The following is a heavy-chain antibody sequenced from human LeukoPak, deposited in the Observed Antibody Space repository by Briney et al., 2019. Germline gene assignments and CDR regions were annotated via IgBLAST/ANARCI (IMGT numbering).Heavy chain of an antibody. CDR3: ARAGVGVVVPAAAYYYCYYMDV. J-gene: IGHJ6*03. V-gene: IGHV1-8*01. D-gene: IGHD2-2*01. CDR1: GYTFTSYD. Sequence: ASVKVSCKASGYTFTSYDINWVRQATGQGLEWMGWMNPNSGNTGYAQKCQGRVTMTRNTSISTAYLELSSLRSEDTAVYYCARAGVGVVVPAAAYYYCYYMDVWGKGTTVTVSS. CDR2: MNPNSGNT.